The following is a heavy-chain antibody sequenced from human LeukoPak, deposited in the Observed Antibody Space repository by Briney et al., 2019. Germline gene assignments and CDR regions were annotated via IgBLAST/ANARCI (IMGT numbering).Heavy chain of an antibody. J-gene: IGHJ4*02. D-gene: IGHD1-26*01. V-gene: IGHV1-2*06. CDR1: GYTLTDYY. CDR3: ARALGVGFGQNAYYFDH. Sequence: ASVKVSCKVSGYTLTDYYIHWVRQASGQGLEWMGRLNPNSGGTNYAQKFQGRVTMTRDTSTDTAYMQLSSLRSTDTAVYFCARALGVGFGQNAYYFDHWGQGTLVTVSS. CDR2: LNPNSGGT.